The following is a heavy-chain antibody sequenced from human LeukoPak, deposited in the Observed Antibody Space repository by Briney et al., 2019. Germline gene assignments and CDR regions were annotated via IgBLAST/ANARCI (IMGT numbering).Heavy chain of an antibody. Sequence: SETLSLTCTVSGGSITNGHYHWNWIRQHPGKGLEWIGYIYYSGSTNYNPSLKSRVTISVDTSKNQFSLKLSSVTAADTAVYYCARTSGSYFYYYGMDVWGQGTTVTVSS. CDR1: GGSITNGHYH. CDR3: ARTSGSYFYYYGMDV. CDR2: IYYSGST. V-gene: IGHV4-61*01. J-gene: IGHJ6*02. D-gene: IGHD1-26*01.